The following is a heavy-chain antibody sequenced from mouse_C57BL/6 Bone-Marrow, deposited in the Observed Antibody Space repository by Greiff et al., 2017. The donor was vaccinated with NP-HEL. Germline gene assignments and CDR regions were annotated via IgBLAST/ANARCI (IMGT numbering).Heavy chain of an antibody. J-gene: IGHJ1*03. CDR3: ARSDYYGSSCYWYFDV. Sequence: QVQLQQSGPELVKPGASVKISCKASGYAFSSSWMNWVKQRPGKGLEWIGRIYPGDGDTNYNGKFKGKATLTADKSSSTAYMQLSSLTSEDSAVYFCARSDYYGSSCYWYFDVWGTGTTVTVSS. CDR2: IYPGDGDT. D-gene: IGHD1-1*01. V-gene: IGHV1-82*01. CDR1: GYAFSSSW.